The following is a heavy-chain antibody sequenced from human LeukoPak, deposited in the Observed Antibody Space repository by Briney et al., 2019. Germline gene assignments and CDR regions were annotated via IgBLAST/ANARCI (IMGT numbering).Heavy chain of an antibody. J-gene: IGHJ4*02. Sequence: SVKVSCKASGGSFNAYAISWVRQAPGQGLEWMGGIIPIFGTSNYAQKLQGRVTISTDESTGTAYMEVSSLRSEDTAIYYCARGLDASMETAYDYWGQGTLVTVSS. CDR2: IIPIFGTS. CDR3: ARGLDASMETAYDY. V-gene: IGHV1-69*05. CDR1: GGSFNAYA. D-gene: IGHD5-18*01.